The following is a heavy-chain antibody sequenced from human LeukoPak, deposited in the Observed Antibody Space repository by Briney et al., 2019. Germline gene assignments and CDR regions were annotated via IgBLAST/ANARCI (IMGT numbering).Heavy chain of an antibody. J-gene: IGHJ4*02. Sequence: GGSLRLSCAAPGFTFSSYWMSWVRQAPGKGLEWVANIKQDGSEKYYVDSVKGRFTISRDNAKNSLYLQMNSLRAEDTAVYYCARWNGDYAFDYWGQGTLVTVSS. V-gene: IGHV3-7*01. D-gene: IGHD4-17*01. CDR3: ARWNGDYAFDY. CDR1: GFTFSSYW. CDR2: IKQDGSEK.